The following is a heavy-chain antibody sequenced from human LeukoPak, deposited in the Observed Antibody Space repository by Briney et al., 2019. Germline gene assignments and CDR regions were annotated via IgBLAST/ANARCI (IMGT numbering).Heavy chain of an antibody. CDR1: GDSISSYSAA. D-gene: IGHD3-22*01. CDR2: TYFRSKWYN. CDR3: ARDRSEEAHYYNSSGFDY. V-gene: IGHV6-1*01. J-gene: IGHJ4*02. Sequence: SQTLSLTCVISGDSISSYSAAWNWIRQSPSRGLEWLGRTYFRSKWYNDYAESVKSRLTINPGTSKNQFSLHLNSVTPEDTAVYYCARDRSEEAHYYNSSGFDYWGQGALVTVSS.